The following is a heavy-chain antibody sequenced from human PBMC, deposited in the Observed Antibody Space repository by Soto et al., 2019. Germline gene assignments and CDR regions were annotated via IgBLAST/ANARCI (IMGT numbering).Heavy chain of an antibody. V-gene: IGHV3-30*18. D-gene: IGHD3-3*01. Sequence: GGSLRLSCAASGFTFSSYGMHWVRQAPGKGLEWVAVISYDGSNKYYADSVKGRFTISRDNSKNTLYLQMNSLRAEDTAVYYCAKDEAAYYDFWSGYNDYWGQGTLVTVSS. CDR3: AKDEAAYYDFWSGYNDY. CDR2: ISYDGSNK. J-gene: IGHJ4*02. CDR1: GFTFSSYG.